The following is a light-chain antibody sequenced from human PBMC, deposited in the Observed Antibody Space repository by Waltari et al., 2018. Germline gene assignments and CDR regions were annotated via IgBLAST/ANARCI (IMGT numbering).Light chain of an antibody. Sequence: QSALTQPASVSGAPGQSVTISCIGSSSDGGNSNFVSWYQHLPGRVPKLIIYEFNNRPSVLSGCVSGSKSGNTASLTISWFQAEDESHYYCCSYVDTYILVFGVGTSLTVL. V-gene: IGLV2-23*02. J-gene: IGLJ2*01. CDR1: SSDGGNSNF. CDR2: EFN. CDR3: CSYVDTYILV.